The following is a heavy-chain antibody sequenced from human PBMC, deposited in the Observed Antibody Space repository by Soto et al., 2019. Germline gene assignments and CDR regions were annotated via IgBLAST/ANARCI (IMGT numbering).Heavy chain of an antibody. Sequence: QVTLKESGPVLVKPTETLTLTCTVSGFSLSNARMGVSWIRQPPGKALEWLAHIFSNDEKSYSTSLKSRLTISKDTSNSQVVLTMTNMDPVDTATYYCARISGYYYDSSGLLPFDYWGQGTLVTVSS. D-gene: IGHD3-22*01. CDR1: GFSLSNARMG. CDR2: IFSNDEK. J-gene: IGHJ4*02. V-gene: IGHV2-26*01. CDR3: ARISGYYYDSSGLLPFDY.